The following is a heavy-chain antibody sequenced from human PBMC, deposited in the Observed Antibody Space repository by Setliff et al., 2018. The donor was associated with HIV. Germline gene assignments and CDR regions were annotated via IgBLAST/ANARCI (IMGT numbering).Heavy chain of an antibody. J-gene: IGHJ4*02. D-gene: IGHD1-7*01. CDR3: ARVWEWNYDLGY. V-gene: IGHV1-18*01. CDR1: GYTFTSYG. CDR2: ISAYNGNT. Sequence: ASVKVSCKASGYTFTSYGISWVRQAPGQGLEWMGWISAYNGNTNYAQKLQGRVTMTRDTSTSTAYMELRSLGSDDTAVYYCARVWEWNYDLGYWGQGTLVTVS.